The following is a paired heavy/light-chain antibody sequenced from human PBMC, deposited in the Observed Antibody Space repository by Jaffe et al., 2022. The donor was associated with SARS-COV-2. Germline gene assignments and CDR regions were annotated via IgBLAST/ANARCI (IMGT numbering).Light chain of an antibody. CDR2: AAS. J-gene: IGKJ2*01. Sequence: DIQMTQSPSSLSASIGDRVTITCRASQSISTYLNWYQQNSGKAPNLLIYAASSLQSGVPSRFSGSGSGTDFTLTISSLQPEDFATYYCQQSYSTPFTFGQGTKLEIK. CDR3: QQSYSTPFT. CDR1: QSISTY. V-gene: IGKV1-39*01.
Heavy chain of an antibody. CDR2: IYYSGST. Sequence: QLHLQESGPGLVKPSETLSLTCTVSGGSISSSSYYWGWIRQPPGKGLEWLGTIYYSGSTDYNPSLKSRVTISVDTPMNQFSLRLRSVTAADTAVYYCARRTTVIMPTGYYYYMDVWGKGTTVTVSS. D-gene: IGHD4-17*01. J-gene: IGHJ6*03. CDR3: ARRTTVIMPTGYYYYMDV. CDR1: GGSISSSSYY. V-gene: IGHV4-39*01.